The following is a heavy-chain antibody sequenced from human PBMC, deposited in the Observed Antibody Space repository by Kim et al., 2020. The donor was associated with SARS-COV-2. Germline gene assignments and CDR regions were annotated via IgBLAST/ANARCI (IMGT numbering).Heavy chain of an antibody. J-gene: IGHJ4*02. D-gene: IGHD3-22*01. Sequence: YAQKFQGRVTMTEDTSTDTAYMELSSLRSEDTAVYYCATDHYDSSGFECYWGQGTLVTVSS. V-gene: IGHV1-24*01. CDR3: ATDHYDSSGFECY.